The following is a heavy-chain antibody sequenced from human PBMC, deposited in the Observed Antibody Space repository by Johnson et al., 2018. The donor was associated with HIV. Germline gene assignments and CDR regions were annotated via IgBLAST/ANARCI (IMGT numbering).Heavy chain of an antibody. CDR1: GFTFSDHY. CDR2: ISSSGSPI. Sequence: QVQLVESGGGLVKPGGSLRLSCAASGFTFSDHYMSWIRQAPGKGLEWVSYISSSGSPIYYADSVQGRFTISRDNSKNMLYRQMNRLRAEDTAVYYCAKDSDKWAISGDYAFDIWGQGTMVTVSS. V-gene: IGHV3-11*04. CDR3: AKDSDKWAISGDYAFDI. J-gene: IGHJ3*02. D-gene: IGHD1-26*01.